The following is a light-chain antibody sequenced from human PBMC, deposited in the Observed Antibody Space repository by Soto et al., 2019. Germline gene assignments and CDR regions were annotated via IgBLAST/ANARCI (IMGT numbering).Light chain of an antibody. Sequence: QAVVIQEPSLTVSPGGTVTLTCTSSTGTVNSGHYTNWFKQRPGQAPKTLIYSTSNKFSWLPDHFSGSLLGGKAALTLSGVQPEDEADYFFLLYLGRAELVFGVGTELTV. CDR2: STS. CDR1: TGTVNSGHY. V-gene: IGLV7-43*01. J-gene: IGLJ2*01. CDR3: LLYLGRAELV.